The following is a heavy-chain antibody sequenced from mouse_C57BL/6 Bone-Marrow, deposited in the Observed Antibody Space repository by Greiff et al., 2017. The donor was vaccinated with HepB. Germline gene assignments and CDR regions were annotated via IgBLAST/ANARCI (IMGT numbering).Heavy chain of an antibody. Sequence: EVKLQESGEGLVKPGGSLKLSCAASGFTFSSYAMSWVRQTPEKRLEWVAYISSGGDYIYYADTVKGRFTISRDNARNTLYLQMSSLKSEDTAMYYCTRGSRGYWYFDVWGTGTTVTVSS. CDR3: TRGSRGYWYFDV. CDR1: GFTFSSYA. CDR2: ISSGGDYI. V-gene: IGHV5-9-1*02. J-gene: IGHJ1*03.